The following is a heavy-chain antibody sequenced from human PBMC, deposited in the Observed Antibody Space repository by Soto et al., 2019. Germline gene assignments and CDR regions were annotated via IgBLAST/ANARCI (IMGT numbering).Heavy chain of an antibody. CDR1: GFTFSSYI. D-gene: IGHD3-10*01. V-gene: IGHV3-21*01. J-gene: IGHJ4*01. Sequence: EVQLVESGGGLVKPGESLRLSCAASGFTFSSYIMNWVRQAPGKGLEWVTSITSTSNYIYYADSVKGRFTISRANAKNSLFLQMNSLRAEDTAVYYCASGSYYGSDVIWGHGTLVTVSS. CDR3: ASGSYYGSDVI. CDR2: ITSTSNYI.